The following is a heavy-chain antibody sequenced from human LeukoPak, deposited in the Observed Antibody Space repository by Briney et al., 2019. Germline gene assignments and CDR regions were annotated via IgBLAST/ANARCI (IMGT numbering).Heavy chain of an antibody. CDR3: ARGLPVTSRSEYDP. CDR2: ISAYNGNT. CDR1: GYTFTSYG. V-gene: IGHV1-18*01. Sequence: ASVKVSCKASGYTFTSYGISWVRQAPGQGPEWMGWISAYNGNTNYAQKLQGRVTMTTDTSTSTAYMELRSLRSDDTAVYYCARGLPVTSRSEYDPWGQGTLVTVSS. D-gene: IGHD4-17*01. J-gene: IGHJ5*02.